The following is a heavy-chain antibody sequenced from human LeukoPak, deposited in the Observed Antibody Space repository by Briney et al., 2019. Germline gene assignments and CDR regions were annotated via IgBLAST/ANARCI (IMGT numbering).Heavy chain of an antibody. V-gene: IGHV3-33*06. CDR3: AKDRAYYDSSGQYYYYGMDV. D-gene: IGHD3-22*01. J-gene: IGHJ6*02. Sequence: LGRSLRLSCAASGFTFSSYGMHWVRQAPGKGLEWVAVIWYDGSNKYYADSVKGRFTISRDNSKNTLYLQMNSLRAEDTAVYYCAKDRAYYDSSGQYYYYGMDVWGQGTTVTVSS. CDR2: IWYDGSNK. CDR1: GFTFSSYG.